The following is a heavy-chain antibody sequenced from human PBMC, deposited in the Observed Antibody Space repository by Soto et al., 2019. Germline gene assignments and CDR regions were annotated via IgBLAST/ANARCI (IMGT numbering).Heavy chain of an antibody. D-gene: IGHD3-9*01. J-gene: IGHJ4*02. CDR1: GFTFSNYA. V-gene: IGHV3-23*01. CDR3: VRGRYFDNDRVY. Sequence: EVQLLESGGGLIQPGGSLRLACAASGFTFSNYAMTWVRQAPGKGLGWVARISGSGGSAYYADSVKGRFTISRDNSKNTLFLQPSSLRVEDTAVYYCVRGRYFDNDRVYWGQGTLITVSS. CDR2: ISGSGGSA.